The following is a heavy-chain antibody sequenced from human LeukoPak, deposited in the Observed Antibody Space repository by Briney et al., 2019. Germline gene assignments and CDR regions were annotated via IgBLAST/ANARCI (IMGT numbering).Heavy chain of an antibody. CDR3: ARDSGKGYFHISFNY. J-gene: IGHJ4*02. Sequence: GWSLRLSCAASGFTFDDYGMSWVRQAPGKGLEWVSGINWNGGSTGYADSVKGRFTISRDNAKNSLYLQMNSLRAEDTALYYCARDSGKGYFHISFNYWGQGTLVTVSS. V-gene: IGHV3-20*04. CDR1: GFTFDDYG. CDR2: INWNGGST. D-gene: IGHD1-14*01.